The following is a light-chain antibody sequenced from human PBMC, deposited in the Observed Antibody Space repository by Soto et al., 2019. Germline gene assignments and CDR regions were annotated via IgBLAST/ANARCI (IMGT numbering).Light chain of an antibody. J-gene: IGKJ4*01. V-gene: IGKV1-16*02. Sequence: DIQMTQSPSSLSASVGDRVTITCRASQGISNHLAWFQQKPGKAPKSLIYAASSLKSGVPSKFSGSGSGTDFTLTISHLQPEDFATYYCQQYDTHPLTFGGGTKVEIK. CDR3: QQYDTHPLT. CDR2: AAS. CDR1: QGISNH.